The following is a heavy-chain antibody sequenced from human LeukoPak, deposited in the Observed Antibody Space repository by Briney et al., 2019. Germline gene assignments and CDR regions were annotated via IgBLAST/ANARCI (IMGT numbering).Heavy chain of an antibody. J-gene: IGHJ6*03. Sequence: GESLKISCKASGYSFLSYYIGWVRQMPGKGLEWMGIIFPGDSETKYGPSFQGQVTLSVDKSISTAYLQWSSLKASDTAMYYCARSNVVVPAAPYYYYMDVWGKGTTVTVSS. V-gene: IGHV5-51*01. CDR3: ARSNVVVPAAPYYYYMDV. D-gene: IGHD2-2*01. CDR1: GYSFLSYY. CDR2: IFPGDSET.